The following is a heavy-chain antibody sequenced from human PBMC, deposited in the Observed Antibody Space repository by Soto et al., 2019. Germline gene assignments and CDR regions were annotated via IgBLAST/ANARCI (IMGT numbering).Heavy chain of an antibody. CDR3: AREVATITYLLDY. Sequence: GGSLRLSCAASGFTFSSYGMHWVRQAPGKGLEWVAVISYDGSNKYYADSVKGRFTISRDNSKNTLYLQMNSLRAEDTAVYYCAREVATITYLLDYWGQGTLVTVSS. CDR2: ISYDGSNK. J-gene: IGHJ4*02. V-gene: IGHV3-30*03. CDR1: GFTFSSYG. D-gene: IGHD5-12*01.